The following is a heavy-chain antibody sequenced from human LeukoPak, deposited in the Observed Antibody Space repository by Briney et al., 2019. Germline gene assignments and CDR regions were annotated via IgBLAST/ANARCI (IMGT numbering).Heavy chain of an antibody. D-gene: IGHD6-13*01. Sequence: ASVKVSCKASGYTFTSYDINWVRQATGQGLEWMGWVNPNSGHTGFAQKFQDRVSMTSNTSISTAYMEVRSLRSEDTAVYYCARGQTLRGIAKQRHRKARGRNAFDIWGQGTMVTVSS. CDR1: GYTFTSYD. CDR3: ARGQTLRGIAKQRHRKARGRNAFDI. V-gene: IGHV1-8*01. CDR2: VNPNSGHT. J-gene: IGHJ3*02.